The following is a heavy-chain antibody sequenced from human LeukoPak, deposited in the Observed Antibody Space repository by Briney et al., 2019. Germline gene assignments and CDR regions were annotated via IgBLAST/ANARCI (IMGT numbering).Heavy chain of an antibody. V-gene: IGHV4-34*01. CDR1: GGSFSGYY. J-gene: IGHJ4*02. CDR3: ARLQLWPYYFDY. Sequence: SETLSLTCAVYGGSFSGYYWSWIRQPPGKGPEWIGTTYYSGTSNYNTSLKSRITISVDTSKNQFSLNLNSVTAADTAVYYCARLQLWPYYFDYWGQGTLVTVSS. CDR2: TYYSGTS. D-gene: IGHD5-18*01.